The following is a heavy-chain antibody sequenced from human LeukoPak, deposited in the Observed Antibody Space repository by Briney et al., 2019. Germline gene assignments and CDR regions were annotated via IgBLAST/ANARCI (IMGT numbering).Heavy chain of an antibody. CDR1: GFTFSSYA. J-gene: IGHJ4*02. CDR3: AKGPEAYVWGSYRDY. CDR2: ISGSGGSI. Sequence: PGGSLRLSCAASGFTFSSYAMSWVRQAPGKGLEWVSAISGSGGSIYYADSVKGRFTISRDNSKNTLYLQMNSLRAEDTAVYYCAKGPEAYVWGSYRDYWGQGTLVTVSS. D-gene: IGHD3-16*02. V-gene: IGHV3-23*01.